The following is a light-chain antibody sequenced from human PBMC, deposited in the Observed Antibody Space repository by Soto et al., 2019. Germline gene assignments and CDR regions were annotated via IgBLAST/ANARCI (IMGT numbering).Light chain of an antibody. V-gene: IGKV4-1*01. Sequence: DFVMTQSPDSLAVSLGERATINCKSSQSVLYSSNNNNYLSWYQQKPGQPPKLLIYWASTRESGVPDRFTGSGSGTDFPLTISSLQAEDVAVYYCHQFINAPWTFGQGTKGEIK. CDR1: QSVLYSSNNNNY. J-gene: IGKJ1*01. CDR3: HQFINAPWT. CDR2: WAS.